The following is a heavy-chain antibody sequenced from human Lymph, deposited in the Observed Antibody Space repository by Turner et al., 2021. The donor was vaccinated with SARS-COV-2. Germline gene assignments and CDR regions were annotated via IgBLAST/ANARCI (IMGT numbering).Heavy chain of an antibody. CDR3: TTHSAPDY. CDR1: GFTFSNAW. V-gene: IGHV3-15*01. Sequence: EVQLVESGGGLVKPGGYLRLSCAASGFTFSNAWMTWVRQAPGKGLELVGRIKTKTDCGTTDYAAPVKGRFTISRDDSKITLYLQMNSLKTEDTAVYYCTTHSAPDYWGQGTLVTVSS. D-gene: IGHD6-13*01. J-gene: IGHJ4*02. CDR2: IKTKTDCGTT.